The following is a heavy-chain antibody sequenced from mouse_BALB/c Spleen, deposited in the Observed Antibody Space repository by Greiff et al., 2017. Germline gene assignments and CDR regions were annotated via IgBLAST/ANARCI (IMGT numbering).Heavy chain of an antibody. CDR2: IWAGGST. D-gene: IGHD2-4*01. Sequence: VQLQESGPGLVAPSQSLSITCTVSGFSLTSYGVHWVRQPPGKGLEWLGVIWAGGSTNYNSALMSRLSISKDNSKSQVFLKMNSLQTDDTAMYYCARESTMITTVAYWGQGTLVTVSA. V-gene: IGHV2-9*02. J-gene: IGHJ3*01. CDR1: GFSLTSYG. CDR3: ARESTMITTVAY.